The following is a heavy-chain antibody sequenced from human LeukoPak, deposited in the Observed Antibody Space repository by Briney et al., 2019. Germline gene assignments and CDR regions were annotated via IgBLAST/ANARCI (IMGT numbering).Heavy chain of an antibody. CDR1: GGSFSGYY. J-gene: IGHJ5*02. D-gene: IGHD3-22*01. CDR2: INHSGST. CDR3: ARVDVYDSSGYYYSLVDP. V-gene: IGHV4-34*01. Sequence: SETLSLTCAVYGGSFSGYYWSWIRQPPGKGLEWIGEINHSGSTNYNPSLKSRVTISVDTSKNQFSLKLSSVTAADTAVYYCARVDVYDSSGYYYSLVDPWGQGTLVTVSS.